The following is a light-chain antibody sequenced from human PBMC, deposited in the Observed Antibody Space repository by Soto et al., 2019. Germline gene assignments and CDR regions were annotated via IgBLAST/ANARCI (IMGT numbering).Light chain of an antibody. Sequence: EIVMTQSPANLSVSPGERATLSCRASQSVSSNLAWYQQRPGQAPRLLIYGASTRATGIPARYSGSGSGTEFTLTNSSLQSEDFAIYYCQQYNNWPLTFGGGTKVEIK. J-gene: IGKJ4*01. V-gene: IGKV3-15*01. CDR2: GAS. CDR1: QSVSSN. CDR3: QQYNNWPLT.